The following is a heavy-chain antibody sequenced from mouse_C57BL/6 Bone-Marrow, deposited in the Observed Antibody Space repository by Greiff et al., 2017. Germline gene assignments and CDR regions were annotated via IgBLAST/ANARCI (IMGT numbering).Heavy chain of an antibody. D-gene: IGHD2-3*01. CDR2: IRLKSDNYAT. CDR1: GFTFSNYW. CDR3: TGYDGYCDWYFDV. V-gene: IGHV6-3*01. Sequence: EVKLQESGGGLVQPGGSMKLSCVASGFTFSNYWMNWVRQSPEKGLEWVAQIRLKSDNYATHYAESVKGRFTISRDDSKSSVYLQMNNLRAEDTGIYYCTGYDGYCDWYFDVWGTGTTVTVSS. J-gene: IGHJ1*03.